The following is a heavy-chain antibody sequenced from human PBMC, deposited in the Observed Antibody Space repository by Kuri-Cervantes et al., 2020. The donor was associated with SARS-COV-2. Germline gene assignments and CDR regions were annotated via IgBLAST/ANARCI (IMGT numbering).Heavy chain of an antibody. J-gene: IGHJ5*02. CDR3: ATNIDFGSGWFDP. CDR2: IYYSGST. Sequence: SETLSLTCTVSGGSISSYYWSWIRQPPGKGLEWIGYIYYSGSTNYNPSLKSRVTISVDTSKNQFSLKLSSVTAADTAVYFCATNIDFGSGWFDPWGQGTLVPSPQ. D-gene: IGHD2/OR15-2a*01. V-gene: IGHV4-59*01. CDR1: GGSISSYY.